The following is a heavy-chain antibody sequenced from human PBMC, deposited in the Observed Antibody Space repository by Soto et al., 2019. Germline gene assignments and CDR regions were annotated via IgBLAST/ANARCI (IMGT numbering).Heavy chain of an antibody. CDR3: AALRGHEDCSSTSCPVDAFDI. Sequence: ASVKVSCKASGFTFTSSAVQWVRQARGQRLEWIGWIVVGSGNTNYAQKFQERVTITRDMSTSTAYMELSSLRSEDTAVYYCAALRGHEDCSSTSCPVDAFDIWGQGTMVTVSS. CDR2: IVVGSGNT. D-gene: IGHD2-2*01. J-gene: IGHJ3*02. CDR1: GFTFTSSA. V-gene: IGHV1-58*01.